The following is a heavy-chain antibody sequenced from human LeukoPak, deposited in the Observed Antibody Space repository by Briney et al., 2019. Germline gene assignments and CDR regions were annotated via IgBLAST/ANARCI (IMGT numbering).Heavy chain of an antibody. J-gene: IGHJ4*02. CDR3: ARPSTQVYDTYMDY. CDR1: GFTFSTYW. V-gene: IGHV3-7*01. D-gene: IGHD3-22*01. Sequence: PGGSLRLSCAASGFTFSTYWMSWVRQAPGKGLEWVANIKQDGSEKYFVDSVKGRFTISRDNAKNSLSLQMNSLRAEDTAVYYCARPSTQVYDTYMDYWGQGTLVTVSS. CDR2: IKQDGSEK.